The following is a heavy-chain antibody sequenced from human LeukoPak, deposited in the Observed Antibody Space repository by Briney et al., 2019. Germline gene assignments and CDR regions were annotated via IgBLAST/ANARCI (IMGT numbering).Heavy chain of an antibody. Sequence: ACVNVSYEASVYTLTIYYIHCVRQTPGRGLEGMGVINPRGGRTRNAPKFQSRVTMTTDTSTSTVYMELSSLRSEDTAVYYCARELTSSGYYEGVYWGQGTLVTVSS. J-gene: IGHJ4*02. V-gene: IGHV1-46*01. CDR2: INPRGGRT. CDR3: ARELTSSGYYEGVY. D-gene: IGHD3-22*01. CDR1: VYTLTIYY.